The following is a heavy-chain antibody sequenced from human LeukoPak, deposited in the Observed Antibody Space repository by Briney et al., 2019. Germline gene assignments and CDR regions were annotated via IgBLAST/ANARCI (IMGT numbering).Heavy chain of an antibody. D-gene: IGHD2-15*01. CDR3: ARDHERRYCSGGSCYTNYYYMDV. Sequence: PSETLSPTYTVSGGSISSSTYYWGWIRQPPGKGLEWIGSIYYSGNTYYNPSLKRRVSISVDTSKDQFSLKLSSVTAADTAVYYCARDHERRYCSGGSCYTNYYYMDVWGKGTTVTVSS. CDR1: GGSISSSTYY. J-gene: IGHJ6*03. V-gene: IGHV4-39*07. CDR2: IYYSGNT.